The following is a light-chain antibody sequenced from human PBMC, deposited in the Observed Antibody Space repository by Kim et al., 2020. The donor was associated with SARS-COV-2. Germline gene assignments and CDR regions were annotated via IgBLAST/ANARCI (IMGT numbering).Light chain of an antibody. CDR1: KLGDKY. J-gene: IGLJ1*01. CDR3: QAWDSSTYV. Sequence: SYELTQPPSVSVSPEQTASITCSGDKLGDKYACWYQQKPGQSPVLVIYQDSKRPSGIPERFSGSNSGNTATLTISGTQAMDEADYYCQAWDSSTYVFGTGTKVTVL. V-gene: IGLV3-1*01. CDR2: QDS.